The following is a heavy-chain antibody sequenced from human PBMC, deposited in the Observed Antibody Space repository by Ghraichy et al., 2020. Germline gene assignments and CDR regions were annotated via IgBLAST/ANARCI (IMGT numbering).Heavy chain of an antibody. D-gene: IGHD3-9*01. Sequence: SCTASGFSFSNYAMHWVRQAPGKGLEWVAVILYDGSNDLYADSVRGRFTVSRDNSKNTLYLQMNNLRPEDTAVYYCARAYFGSAGCQGRDQFDPWGQGTLVTVSS. V-gene: IGHV3-30-3*01. J-gene: IGHJ5*02. CDR1: GFSFSNYA. CDR3: ARAYFGSAGCQGRDQFDP. CDR2: ILYDGSND.